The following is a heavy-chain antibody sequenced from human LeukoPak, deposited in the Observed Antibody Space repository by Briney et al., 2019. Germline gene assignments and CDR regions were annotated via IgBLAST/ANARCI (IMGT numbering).Heavy chain of an antibody. CDR3: ATVDPTVTRGG. V-gene: IGHV3-23*01. Sequence: GGSLRLSCAASGFTFSSYAMSWVRQAPGKGLEWVSAISGSGGSTYYADSVKGRFTISRDNSKNTLYLQMSTLSAEDTAVYFCATVDPTVTRGGWGQGTLVTVSS. CDR2: ISGSGGST. J-gene: IGHJ4*02. D-gene: IGHD4-17*01. CDR1: GFTFSSYA.